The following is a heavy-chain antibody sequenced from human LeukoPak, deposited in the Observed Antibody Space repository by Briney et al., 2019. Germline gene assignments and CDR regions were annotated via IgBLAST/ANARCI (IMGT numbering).Heavy chain of an antibody. J-gene: IGHJ6*02. Sequence: PGGSLRLSCAASGFTFSSYWMHWVRQVPGKGLVWVSRINSDGSSTSYADSVKGRFTISRDNAKNTLHLQMNSLRAEDTAMYYCARMRVVAGTIGYGMDVWGQGTTVTVS. CDR2: INSDGSST. V-gene: IGHV3-74*01. CDR1: GFTFSSYW. D-gene: IGHD6-19*01. CDR3: ARMRVVAGTIGYGMDV.